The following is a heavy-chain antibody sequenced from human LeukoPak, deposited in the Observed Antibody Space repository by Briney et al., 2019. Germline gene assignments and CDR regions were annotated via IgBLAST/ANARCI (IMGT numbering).Heavy chain of an antibody. CDR3: ARKLYYYDSSAAGWFDP. J-gene: IGHJ5*02. Sequence: GGSLRLSCAASGFTFSTSWMTWVRQAPGKGLEWVANIKQDGSETYYVDSVKGRFTISRDNAKNSLYLQMNSLIAEDTAVYHCARKLYYYDSSAAGWFDPWGQGTLVTVSS. CDR2: IKQDGSET. D-gene: IGHD3-22*01. V-gene: IGHV3-7*01. CDR1: GFTFSTSW.